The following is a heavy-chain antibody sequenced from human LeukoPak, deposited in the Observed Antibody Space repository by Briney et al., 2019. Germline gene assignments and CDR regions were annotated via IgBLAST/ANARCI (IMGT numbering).Heavy chain of an antibody. CDR2: IYHSGST. D-gene: IGHD4-11*01. Sequence: SETLSLTCTVSGXSIGSDDYYWNWIRQPPGKGLEWIGYIYHSGSTYYNPSLKSRVTMSVDPSRNQFSLQLTSMTVADTAVYYCAGCSLDYSENLDAFDIWGQGTMVTVSS. J-gene: IGHJ3*02. V-gene: IGHV4-30-4*01. CDR1: GXSIGSDDYY. CDR3: AGCSLDYSENLDAFDI.